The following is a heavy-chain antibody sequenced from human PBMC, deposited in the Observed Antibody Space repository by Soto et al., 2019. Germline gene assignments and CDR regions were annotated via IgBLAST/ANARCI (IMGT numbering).Heavy chain of an antibody. CDR1: GGTFSSYA. Sequence: ASVKVSCKASGGTFSSYAISWVRQAPGQGLEWMGGIIPIFGTANYAQKFQGRVTITADESTSTAYMELSSLRSEDTAVYYCARADSSGWYGFNFDYWGQGTLVTVSS. J-gene: IGHJ4*02. CDR3: ARADSSGWYGFNFDY. CDR2: IIPIFGTA. V-gene: IGHV1-69*13. D-gene: IGHD6-19*01.